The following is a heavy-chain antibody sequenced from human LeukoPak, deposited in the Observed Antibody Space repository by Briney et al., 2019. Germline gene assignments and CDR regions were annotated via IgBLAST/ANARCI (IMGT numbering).Heavy chain of an antibody. CDR2: ISAYNGNT. CDR1: GYTFTGYY. V-gene: IGHV1-18*04. CDR3: ASGSYLDAFDI. Sequence: ASVKVSCKASGYTFTGYYMHWVRQAPGQGLEWMGWISAYNGNTNYAQKLQGRVTMTTDTSTSTAYMELRSLRSDDTAVYYCASGSYLDAFDIWGQGTMVTVSS. J-gene: IGHJ3*02. D-gene: IGHD1-26*01.